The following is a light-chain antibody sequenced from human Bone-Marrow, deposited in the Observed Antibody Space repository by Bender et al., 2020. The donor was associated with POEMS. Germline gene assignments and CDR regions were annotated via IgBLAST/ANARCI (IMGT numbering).Light chain of an antibody. CDR3: CSYTGTTIGTLVI. Sequence: QSALTQPPSASGSPGQSVTISCTGSSVGNYNYVSWYQQHPGKAPKLMIFEVTKRPSGVSSRFSASKSGNTASLTISGLQAEDEADYYCCSYTGTTIGTLVIFGGGTKLTVL. V-gene: IGLV2-23*02. CDR2: EVT. J-gene: IGLJ2*01. CDR1: SVGNYNY.